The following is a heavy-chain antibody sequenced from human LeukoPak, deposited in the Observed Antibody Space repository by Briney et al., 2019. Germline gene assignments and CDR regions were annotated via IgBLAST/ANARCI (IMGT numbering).Heavy chain of an antibody. D-gene: IGHD6-6*01. V-gene: IGHV1-8*03. Sequence: GASVKVSCKAPGYTFTSYDINWVRQATGQGLEWMGWMNPNSGNTGYAQKFQGRVTITRNTSISTAYMELSSLRSEDTAVYYCARWINSSSSLDYWGQGTLVTVSS. CDR1: GYTFTSYD. CDR3: ARWINSSSSLDY. CDR2: MNPNSGNT. J-gene: IGHJ4*02.